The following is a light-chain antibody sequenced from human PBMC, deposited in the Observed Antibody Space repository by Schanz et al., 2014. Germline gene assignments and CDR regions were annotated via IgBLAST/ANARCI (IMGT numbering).Light chain of an antibody. V-gene: IGKV3-15*01. J-gene: IGKJ1*01. CDR1: QSVSNK. CDR3: QQYNGGT. Sequence: EILMTQSPATLSVSPGERATLSCRASQSVSNKLAWYQHKPGQAPRLLIYNASTRSTGLPARFSGSGSGTEFTLTSSSLQSEDFAVYYCQQYNGGTFGQGTKVEIK. CDR2: NAS.